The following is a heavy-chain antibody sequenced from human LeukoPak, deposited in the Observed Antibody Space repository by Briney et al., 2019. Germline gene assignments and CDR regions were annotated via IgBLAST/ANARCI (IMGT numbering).Heavy chain of an antibody. V-gene: IGHV4-31*03. CDR3: AREGYSGPQDY. Sequence: SETLSLTCTVSGGSISSGGYYWSWIRQHPGKGLEWIGYIYYSGSTYYNPSLKSRVTISVDTSKNQFSLKLSSVTAADTAVYYCAREGYSGPQDYWGQGTLVTVSS. CDR2: IYYSGST. CDR1: GGSISSGGYY. D-gene: IGHD5-12*01. J-gene: IGHJ4*02.